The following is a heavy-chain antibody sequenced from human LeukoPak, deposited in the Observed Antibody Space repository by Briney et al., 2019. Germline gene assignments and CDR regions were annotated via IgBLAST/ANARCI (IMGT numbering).Heavy chain of an antibody. D-gene: IGHD3-3*01. CDR1: GFTFSSYW. J-gene: IGHJ3*02. V-gene: IGHV3-9*01. CDR3: AKGRGLRFFDWLLKKDAFDI. CDR2: ISWHSGNI. Sequence: PGGSLRLSCAASGFTFSSYWMSWVRQAPGKGLEWVSSISWHSGNIAYVDSVKGRFNISRDNAKNSLSLQMNSLRAEDTALYYCAKGRGLRFFDWLLKKDAFDIWGQGTMVTVSS.